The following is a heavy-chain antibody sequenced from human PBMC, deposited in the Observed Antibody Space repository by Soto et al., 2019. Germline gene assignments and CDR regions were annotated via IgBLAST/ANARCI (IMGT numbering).Heavy chain of an antibody. CDR3: AFSNWNTGPTHYDMDV. J-gene: IGHJ6*03. CDR1: GATFNGFF. V-gene: IGHV1-69*08. Sequence: QVQLVQSGAEVKKPGSSVKVSCKASGATFNGFFMSWVRQAPGQGLEWMGRVIPILRTADYAQRFQGSLTVPADKSTRTGYMELSSLRSEDTAMYYCAFSNWNTGPTHYDMDVWGKGTTVTGSS. CDR2: VIPILRTA. D-gene: IGHD1-1*01.